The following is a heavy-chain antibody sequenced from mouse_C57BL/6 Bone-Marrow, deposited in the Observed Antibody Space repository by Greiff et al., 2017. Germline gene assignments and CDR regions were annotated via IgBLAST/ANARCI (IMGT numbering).Heavy chain of an antibody. CDR3: ARVYYYGSSDYFDY. V-gene: IGHV1-81*01. J-gene: IGHJ2*01. Sequence: VQGVESGAELARPGASVKLSCKASGYTFTSYGISWVKQRTGQGLEWIGEIYPRSGNTYYNEKFKGKATLTADKSSSTAYMELRSLTSEDSAVYFCARVYYYGSSDYFDYWGQGTTLTVSS. CDR1: GYTFTSYG. D-gene: IGHD1-1*01. CDR2: IYPRSGNT.